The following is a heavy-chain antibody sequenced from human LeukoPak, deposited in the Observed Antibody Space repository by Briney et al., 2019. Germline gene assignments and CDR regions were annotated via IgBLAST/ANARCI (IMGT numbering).Heavy chain of an antibody. D-gene: IGHD6-13*01. V-gene: IGHV1-2*02. Sequence: ASVKVSCKASGYTSTSYGISWVRQAPGQGLEWMGWINPNSGGTNYAQKFQGRVTMTRDTSISTAYMELSRLRSDDTAVYYCAREDGSSFDYWGQGTLVTVSS. CDR2: INPNSGGT. CDR3: AREDGSSFDY. J-gene: IGHJ4*02. CDR1: GYTSTSYG.